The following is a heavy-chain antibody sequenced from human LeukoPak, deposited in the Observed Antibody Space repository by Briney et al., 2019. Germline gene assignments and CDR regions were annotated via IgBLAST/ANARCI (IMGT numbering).Heavy chain of an antibody. V-gene: IGHV3-72*01. D-gene: IGHD2-2*01. CDR3: ARGYCSRTSCYHEYFYGMDV. Sequence: PGGSLRLSCAASGFTFSDHYMDWVRQAPGKGLEWVGRTRNKANSYTTEYAASVKGRFTVSRDDSKSSLYLEMNSLKTEDTAVYYCARGYCSRTSCYHEYFYGMDVWGKGTTVTVSS. J-gene: IGHJ6*04. CDR1: GFTFSDHY. CDR2: TRNKANSYTT.